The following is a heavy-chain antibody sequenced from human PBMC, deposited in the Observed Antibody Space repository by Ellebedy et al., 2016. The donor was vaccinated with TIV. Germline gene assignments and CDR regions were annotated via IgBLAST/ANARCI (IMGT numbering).Heavy chain of an antibody. Sequence: SETLSLTCGVYGGSFTGYYYSWISQPPGKGLEWIGEINQSGSATYNPSLKGRVTISADMSKNQFSLRLTSVTAADTAVYYCAEGRSGWYYFDYWGHGTLVTVSS. CDR1: GGSFTGYY. D-gene: IGHD6-19*01. J-gene: IGHJ4*01. CDR3: AEGRSGWYYFDY. V-gene: IGHV4-34*01. CDR2: INQSGSA.